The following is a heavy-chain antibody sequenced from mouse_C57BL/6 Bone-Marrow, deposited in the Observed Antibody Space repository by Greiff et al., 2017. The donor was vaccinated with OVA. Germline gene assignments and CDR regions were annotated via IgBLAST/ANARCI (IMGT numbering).Heavy chain of an antibody. V-gene: IGHV1-64*01. Sequence: QVQLQQSGAELVKPGASVKLSCKASGYTFTSYWMHWVKQRPGQGLEWIGMIHPNSGSTNYNEKFKSKATLTVDKSSSTAYMQLSSLTSEDSAVYYCSYGSSYVWFAYWGQGTLVTVSA. D-gene: IGHD1-1*01. CDR2: IHPNSGST. CDR1: GYTFTSYW. J-gene: IGHJ3*01. CDR3: SYGSSYVWFAY.